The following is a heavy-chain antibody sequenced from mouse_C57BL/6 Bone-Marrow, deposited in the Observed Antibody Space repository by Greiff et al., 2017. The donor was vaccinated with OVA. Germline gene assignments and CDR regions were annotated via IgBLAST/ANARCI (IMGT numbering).Heavy chain of an antibody. Sequence: EVKLMESGGDLVKPGGSLKLSCAASGFTFSSYGMSWVRQTPDKRLEWVATISSGGSYTYYPDSVKGRFNISRDNAKNTLYLQMSSLKSEDTAMYYCARGGYGSWYFDYWGQGTTLTVSS. V-gene: IGHV5-6*02. J-gene: IGHJ2*01. CDR3: ARGGYGSWYFDY. D-gene: IGHD1-1*01. CDR2: ISSGGSYT. CDR1: GFTFSSYG.